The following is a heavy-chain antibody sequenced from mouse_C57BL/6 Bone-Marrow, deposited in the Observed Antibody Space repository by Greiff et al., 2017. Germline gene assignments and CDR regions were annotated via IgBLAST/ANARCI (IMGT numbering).Heavy chain of an antibody. Sequence: QVHVKQSGAELARPGASVKLSCKASGYTFTSYGISWVKQRTGQGLEWIGEIYPRSGNTYYNEKFKGKATLTADKSSSTAYMELRSLTSEDSAVYFCASQEAYYYGTPAWFAYWGQGTLVTVSA. J-gene: IGHJ3*01. CDR2: IYPRSGNT. CDR3: ASQEAYYYGTPAWFAY. CDR1: GYTFTSYG. D-gene: IGHD1-1*01. V-gene: IGHV1-81*01.